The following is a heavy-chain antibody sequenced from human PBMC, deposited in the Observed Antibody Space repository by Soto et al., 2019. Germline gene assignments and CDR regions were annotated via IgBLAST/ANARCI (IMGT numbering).Heavy chain of an antibody. J-gene: IGHJ4*02. V-gene: IGHV3-30-3*01. D-gene: IGHD6-6*01. CDR2: ISYDGSNK. CDR3: ARGGDSSSSGLYY. CDR1: GFTFSSYA. Sequence: QVQLVESGGGVVQPGRSLRLSCAASGFTFSSYAMHWVRQAPGKGLEWVAVISYDGSNKYYADSVKGRFTISRDNSKNTLYLQMNSLRAEDTAVYYCARGGDSSSSGLYYWGQGTLVTVSS.